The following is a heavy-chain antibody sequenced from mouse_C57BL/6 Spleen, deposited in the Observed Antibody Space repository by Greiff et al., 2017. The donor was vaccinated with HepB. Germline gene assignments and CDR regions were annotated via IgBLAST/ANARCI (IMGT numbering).Heavy chain of an antibody. Sequence: VQLQQSGPELVKPGASVKISCKASGYAFSSSWMNWVKQRPGKGLEWIGRIYPGDGDTNYNGKFKGKATLTADKSSSPAYMQLSSLTSEDSAVYFCAFYGSTPWFAYWGQGTLVTVSA. CDR2: IYPGDGDT. J-gene: IGHJ3*01. V-gene: IGHV1-82*01. D-gene: IGHD1-1*01. CDR3: AFYGSTPWFAY. CDR1: GYAFSSSW.